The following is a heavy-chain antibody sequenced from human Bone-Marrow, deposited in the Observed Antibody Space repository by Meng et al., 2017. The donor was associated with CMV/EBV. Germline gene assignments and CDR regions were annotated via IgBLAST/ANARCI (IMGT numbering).Heavy chain of an antibody. V-gene: IGHV1-18*04. CDR2: ISAYNGNT. CDR3: ARDLSGSYYPYYFDY. D-gene: IGHD1-26*01. CDR1: GYTFSDYF. Sequence: ASVKVSCKASGYTFSDYFLHWVRQAPGQGLEWMGWISAYNGNTNYAQKLQGRVTMTTDTSTSTAYMELRSLRSDDTAVYYCARDLSGSYYPYYFDYWGQGTLVTVSS. J-gene: IGHJ4*02.